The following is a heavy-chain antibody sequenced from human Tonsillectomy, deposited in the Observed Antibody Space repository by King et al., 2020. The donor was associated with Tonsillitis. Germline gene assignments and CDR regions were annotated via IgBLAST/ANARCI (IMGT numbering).Heavy chain of an antibody. J-gene: IGHJ4*02. CDR1: GFSFSNYG. CDR3: AKDVPAAFFDY. D-gene: IGHD3-10*02. Sequence: VQLVESGGGVVQPGGSLRLSCAASGFSFSNYGMHWVRQAPVKGLEWVAFIRSDGSIKYYADPVKGRFTISRDNSKNTQYLQINSPRPEDTAVYYCAKDVPAAFFDYWGQGTLVTVSS. V-gene: IGHV3-30*02. CDR2: IRSDGSIK.